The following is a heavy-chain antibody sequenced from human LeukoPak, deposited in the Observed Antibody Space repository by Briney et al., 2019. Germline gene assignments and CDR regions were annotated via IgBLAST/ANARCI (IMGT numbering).Heavy chain of an antibody. V-gene: IGHV4-34*01. CDR2: INHSGST. J-gene: IGHJ4*02. CDR1: GGSFSGYY. D-gene: IGHD4-17*01. Sequence: SETLSLTCAVYGGSFSGYYWSWIRQPPGKGLEWIGEINHSGSTNYNPSLKSRVTISVDTSKNQFSLKLSSVTAADTAVYYCASLRRGLDGDYVGYWGQGTLVTVSS. CDR3: ASLRRGLDGDYVGY.